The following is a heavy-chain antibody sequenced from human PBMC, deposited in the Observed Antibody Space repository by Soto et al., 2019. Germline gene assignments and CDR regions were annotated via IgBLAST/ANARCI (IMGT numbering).Heavy chain of an antibody. J-gene: IGHJ4*02. D-gene: IGHD1-1*01. Sequence: EVQLLESGGGLVQPGGSLRLSCAASGFTFSSYAMNWVRQAPGKGLEWVSVISGSGDSTYYADSVKGRFTISRDNSKNTLYLQMNSLRAEYTAVYYCAKREHGLYFDYWGQGTLVTVAS. CDR3: AKREHGLYFDY. CDR1: GFTFSSYA. CDR2: ISGSGDST. V-gene: IGHV3-23*01.